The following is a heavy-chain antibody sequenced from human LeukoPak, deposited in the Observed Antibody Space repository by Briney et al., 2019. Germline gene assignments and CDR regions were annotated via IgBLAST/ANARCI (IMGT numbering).Heavy chain of an antibody. Sequence: GGSLRLSCAASGFTFSSYWMTWVRQAPGKGLEWVANIKQDGSEKYYVDSVKGRFTISRDNAKNSLYLQMSSLRAEDTAVYYCARDGGHYYGSGTYYNAYYYYNGTDVWGQGTTVTVSS. J-gene: IGHJ6*02. CDR2: IKQDGSEK. CDR3: ARDGGHYYGSGTYYNAYYYYNGTDV. V-gene: IGHV3-7*01. CDR1: GFTFSSYW. D-gene: IGHD3-10*01.